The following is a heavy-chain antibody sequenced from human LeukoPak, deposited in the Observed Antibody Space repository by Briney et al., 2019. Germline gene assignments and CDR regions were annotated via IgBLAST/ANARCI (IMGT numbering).Heavy chain of an antibody. CDR2: IYPGDSDT. CDR1: GYSFTSYW. V-gene: IGHV5-51*01. Sequence: GASLQISCQGSGYSFTSYWIAWVRQLPGKGLELMGIIYPGDSDTRYSPSFQGQVTISADKSHNTDYLQWSSLKASDTAVNYCARHQNVLLWIGLDHGGFDIWGQGTMVTVSS. D-gene: IGHD3-10*01. CDR3: ARHQNVLLWIGLDHGGFDI. J-gene: IGHJ3*02.